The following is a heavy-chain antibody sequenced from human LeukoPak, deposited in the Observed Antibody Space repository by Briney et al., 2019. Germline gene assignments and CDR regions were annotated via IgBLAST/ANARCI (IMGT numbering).Heavy chain of an antibody. CDR3: ARDLRLPGWDSGYYSGDY. CDR2: ISAYNGNT. V-gene: IGHV1-18*01. Sequence: ASVKVSCKASGYMFTSYGISWVRQAPGQGLEWMGWISAYNGNTNYAQKLQGRVTMTTDTSTSTAYMELRSLRSDDTAVYYCARDLRLPGWDSGYYSGDYWGQGTLVTVSS. J-gene: IGHJ4*02. D-gene: IGHD3-22*01. CDR1: GYMFTSYG.